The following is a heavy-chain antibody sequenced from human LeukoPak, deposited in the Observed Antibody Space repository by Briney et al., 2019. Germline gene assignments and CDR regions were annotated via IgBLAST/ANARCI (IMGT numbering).Heavy chain of an antibody. CDR1: GYTFTAYY. CDR3: ARDVFAEYNTHHKSDP. D-gene: IGHD1-14*01. V-gene: IGHV1-2*02. J-gene: IGHJ5*02. CDR2: INPNTGGT. Sequence: GASVKVSCKASGYTFTAYYMHWVRQAPGQGLEWMGWINPNTGGTDYAQRFQGRVTMTRDTSISTAYMELSSLISDDTAVYYCARDVFAEYNTHHKSDPWGQGTLATVSS.